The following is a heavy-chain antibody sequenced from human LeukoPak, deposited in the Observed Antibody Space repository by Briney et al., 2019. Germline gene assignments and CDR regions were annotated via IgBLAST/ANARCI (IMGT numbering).Heavy chain of an antibody. Sequence: GGSLRLSCAASGLTFSSYAMNWVRQAPGKGLEWVSTISYSGGGTYYVDSVKGRFTISRDNSENTLYLQLNSLRAEDTAVYYCAKAASGSYLYYFDYWGQGTLVTVSS. V-gene: IGHV3-23*01. D-gene: IGHD1-26*01. J-gene: IGHJ4*02. CDR1: GLTFSSYA. CDR3: AKAASGSYLYYFDY. CDR2: ISYSGGGT.